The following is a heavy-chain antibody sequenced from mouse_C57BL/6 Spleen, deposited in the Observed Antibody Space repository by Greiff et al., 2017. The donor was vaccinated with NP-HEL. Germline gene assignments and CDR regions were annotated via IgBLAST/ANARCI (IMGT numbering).Heavy chain of an antibody. CDR3: ARYPYYGSSHWYFDV. CDR1: GYSITSDY. CDR2: ISYSGST. D-gene: IGHD1-1*01. J-gene: IGHJ1*03. V-gene: IGHV3-8*01. Sequence: EVKLQESGPGLAKPSQTLSLTCSVTGYSITSDYWNWIRKFPGNKLEYMGYISYSGSTYYNPSLKSRISITRDTSKNQYYLQLNSVTTEDTATYYGARYPYYGSSHWYFDVWGTGTTVTVSS.